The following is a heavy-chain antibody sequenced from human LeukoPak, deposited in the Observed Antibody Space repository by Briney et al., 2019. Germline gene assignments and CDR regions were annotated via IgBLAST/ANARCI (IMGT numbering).Heavy chain of an antibody. CDR2: IYTSGST. CDR3: ARLRAEYYYYMDV. D-gene: IGHD3-16*01. V-gene: IGHV4-4*09. J-gene: IGHJ6*03. CDR1: GGSISSYY. Sequence: SETLFLTCTVSGGSISSYYWSWIRQPPGKGLEWIGYIYTSGSTNYNPSLKSRVTISVDTSKNQFSLKLSSVTAADTAVYYCARLRAEYYYYMDVWGKGTTVTVSS.